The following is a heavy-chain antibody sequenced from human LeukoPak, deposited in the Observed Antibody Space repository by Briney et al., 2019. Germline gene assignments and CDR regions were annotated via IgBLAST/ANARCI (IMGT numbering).Heavy chain of an antibody. Sequence: ASVKVSCKASGYTFTDYFMHWLRQAPGQGLEWMGWINPNSGGTHYAQKFQGRVTMTRDTSISTAYMELSRLRSDDTAVYYCARDPGYSSPRGDYWGQGTLVTVSS. J-gene: IGHJ4*02. CDR2: INPNSGGT. CDR3: ARDPGYSSPRGDY. D-gene: IGHD5-18*01. V-gene: IGHV1-2*02. CDR1: GYTFTDYF.